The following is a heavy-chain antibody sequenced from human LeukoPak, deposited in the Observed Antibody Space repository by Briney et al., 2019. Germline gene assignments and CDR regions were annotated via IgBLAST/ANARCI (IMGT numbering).Heavy chain of an antibody. CDR2: ISYDGSNK. CDR3: ARESGYDRSFDI. Sequence: PGGSLSLSCAASGFTFSSYAMHWVRQAPGKGLEWVAVISYDGSNKYYADSVKGRFTISRDNSKNTLYLQMNSLRAEDTAVYYCARESGYDRSFDIWGQGTMVTVSS. J-gene: IGHJ3*02. D-gene: IGHD5-12*01. CDR1: GFTFSSYA. V-gene: IGHV3-30-3*01.